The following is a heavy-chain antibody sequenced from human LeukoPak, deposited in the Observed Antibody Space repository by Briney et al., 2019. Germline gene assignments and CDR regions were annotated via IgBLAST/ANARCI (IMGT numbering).Heavy chain of an antibody. CDR3: ARAELDWHYDSSGYYSDY. D-gene: IGHD3-22*01. J-gene: IGHJ4*02. CDR1: GFTFSTYW. Sequence: GGSLRLSCAASGFTFSTYWMSWVRQAPGKGLEWVANIKQDGSEKYYVDSVKGRFTISRDNAKNSLYLQMNSLRAEDTAVYYCARAELDWHYDSSGYYSDYWGQGTLVTVSS. V-gene: IGHV3-7*01. CDR2: IKQDGSEK.